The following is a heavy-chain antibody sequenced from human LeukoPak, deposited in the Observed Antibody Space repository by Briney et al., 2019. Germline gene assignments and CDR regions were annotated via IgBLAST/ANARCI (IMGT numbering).Heavy chain of an antibody. CDR1: GGSISSGNYY. V-gene: IGHV4-61*02. Sequence: PSETLSLTCTVSGGSISSGNYYWNWIRQPAGKGLEWIGRIYTSGSTNYNPSLKSRVTISIDTSKNQLSLKLSSVTAADTAVYYCARDLYGDYGGGLDAFDTWGQGTMVTVSS. CDR2: IYTSGST. D-gene: IGHD4-17*01. CDR3: ARDLYGDYGGGLDAFDT. J-gene: IGHJ3*02.